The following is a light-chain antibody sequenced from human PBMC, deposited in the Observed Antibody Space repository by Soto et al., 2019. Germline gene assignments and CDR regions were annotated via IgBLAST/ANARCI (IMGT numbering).Light chain of an antibody. V-gene: IGKV1-5*01. CDR1: QSVSGW. CDR2: DAS. CDR3: QHYHRNMWS. Sequence: DILMTQSPSTLSASVGDTVTVTCRASQSVSGWLAWYQQKPGEAPKLLIYDASALPRGVPSRFSGSGSGTEFTLTIATLQPDDFATYFCQHYHRNMWSFGPGTKVDIK. J-gene: IGKJ1*01.